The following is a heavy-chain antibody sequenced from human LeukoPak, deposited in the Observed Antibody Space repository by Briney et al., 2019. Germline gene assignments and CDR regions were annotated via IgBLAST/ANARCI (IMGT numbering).Heavy chain of an antibody. CDR2: ISSSSSYI. V-gene: IGHV3-21*01. CDR1: GFTFSSYS. D-gene: IGHD5-12*01. CDR3: ARDTYSGYDSIENLFDY. Sequence: GGSLRLSCAASGFTFSSYSMNWVRQAPGKGLEWVSSISSSSSYIYYADSVKGRFTTSRDNAKNSLYLQMNSLRAEDTAVYYCARDTYSGYDSIENLFDYWGQGTLVTVSS. J-gene: IGHJ4*02.